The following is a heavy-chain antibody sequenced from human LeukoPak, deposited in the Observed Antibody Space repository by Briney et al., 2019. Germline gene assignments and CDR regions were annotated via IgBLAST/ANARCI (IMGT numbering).Heavy chain of an antibody. V-gene: IGHV4-59*01. J-gene: IGHJ3*02. CDR2: IYYSGST. Sequence: TLSLTCTVSGGSIGRYYWSWIRQPPGKGLEWIGYIYYSGSTNYNPSLKSRVTISVDTSKNQFSLKLSSVTAADTAVYYCARIWYDYVWGSYRSDDAFDIWGQGTMVTVSS. D-gene: IGHD3-16*02. CDR3: ARIWYDYVWGSYRSDDAFDI. CDR1: GGSIGRYY.